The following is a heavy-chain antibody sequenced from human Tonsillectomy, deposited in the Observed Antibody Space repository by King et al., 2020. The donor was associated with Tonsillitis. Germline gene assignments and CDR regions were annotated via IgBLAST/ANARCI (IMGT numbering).Heavy chain of an antibody. V-gene: IGHV3-21*01. CDR2: ISSSSSYI. Sequence: EVQLVESGGGLVKPGGSLRLSCAASGFTFSSYSMNWVRQAPGKGLERVSSISSSSSYIYYADSVKGRFTISRDNAKNSLYLQMNSLRAEDTAVYYCARDSSYYYDSSGYYYNDAFDIWGQGTMVTVSS. D-gene: IGHD3-22*01. CDR1: GFTFSSYS. CDR3: ARDSSYYYDSSGYYYNDAFDI. J-gene: IGHJ3*02.